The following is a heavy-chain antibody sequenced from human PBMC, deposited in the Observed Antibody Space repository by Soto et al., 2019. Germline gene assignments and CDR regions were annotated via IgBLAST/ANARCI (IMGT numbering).Heavy chain of an antibody. J-gene: IGHJ6*02. CDR3: AKGKAMVNYYYYYGMDV. Sequence: PGGSLRLSCAASGFTFSSYAMSWVRQAPGKGLEWVSAISGSGGSTYYADSVKGRFTISRDNSMNTLYLQMNSLRAEDTAVYYCAKGKAMVNYYYYYGMDVWGQGTTVTVSS. D-gene: IGHD5-18*01. CDR1: GFTFSSYA. CDR2: ISGSGGST. V-gene: IGHV3-23*01.